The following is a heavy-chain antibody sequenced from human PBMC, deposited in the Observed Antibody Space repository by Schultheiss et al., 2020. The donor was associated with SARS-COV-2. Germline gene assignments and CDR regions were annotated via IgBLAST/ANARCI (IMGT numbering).Heavy chain of an antibody. J-gene: IGHJ4*02. D-gene: IGHD3-16*02. CDR1: GGSISSYY. CDR3: ARQPIMITFGGVIGPFDY. V-gene: IGHV4-59*01. Sequence: SETLSLTCTVSGGSISSYYWSWIRQPPGKGLEWIGYISYSGSTKYNPSLKSRVTISLGTSKNQFSLKLSSVTAADTAVYYCARQPIMITFGGVIGPFDYWGQGTLVTVSS. CDR2: ISYSGST.